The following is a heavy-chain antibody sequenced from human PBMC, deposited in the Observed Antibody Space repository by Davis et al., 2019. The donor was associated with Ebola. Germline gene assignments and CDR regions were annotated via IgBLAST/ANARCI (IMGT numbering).Heavy chain of an antibody. CDR3: ARGVLVLPATSPSSFDH. CDR2: ISGSALTT. CDR1: GFIFSEYY. Sequence: GESLKISCAASGFIFSEYYMSWIRRAPGKGLEWVSFISGSALTTYDADSVKGRFSISRDNAKNSLYLQMDSLGAEDTAVYYCARGVLVLPATSPSSFDHWGQGTQVTVSS. V-gene: IGHV3-11*01. D-gene: IGHD2-2*01. J-gene: IGHJ4*02.